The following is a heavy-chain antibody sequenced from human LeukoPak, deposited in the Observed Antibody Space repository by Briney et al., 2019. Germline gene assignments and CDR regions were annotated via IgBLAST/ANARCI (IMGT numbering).Heavy chain of an antibody. J-gene: IGHJ4*02. Sequence: VASVKVSCKASGYTFTSYYMHWVRQAPGQGLEWMGIINPSGGSTSYAQKFQGRVTMTRDTSTSTVCMELSSLRSEDTAVYYCAARMITFGGVIDYWGQGTLVTVSS. D-gene: IGHD3-16*01. CDR3: AARMITFGGVIDY. CDR2: INPSGGST. CDR1: GYTFTSYY. V-gene: IGHV1-46*01.